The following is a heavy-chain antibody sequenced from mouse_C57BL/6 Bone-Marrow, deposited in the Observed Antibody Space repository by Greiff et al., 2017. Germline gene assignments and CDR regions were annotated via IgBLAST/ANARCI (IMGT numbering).Heavy chain of an antibody. Sequence: QVQLHQPGAELVKPGASVKLSCKASGYTFTSYWMHWVKQRPGQGLEWIGMIHPNSGSTNYNEKFKSKATLTVDKSSSTAYMQLSSLTSEDSAVYYCAREGWLLPPFAYWGQGTLVTVSA. CDR1: GYTFTSYW. V-gene: IGHV1-64*01. CDR2: IHPNSGST. J-gene: IGHJ3*01. D-gene: IGHD2-3*01. CDR3: AREGWLLPPFAY.